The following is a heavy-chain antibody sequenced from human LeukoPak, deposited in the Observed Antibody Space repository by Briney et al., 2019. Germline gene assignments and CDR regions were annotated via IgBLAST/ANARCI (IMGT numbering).Heavy chain of an antibody. V-gene: IGHV3-7*03. CDR3: AKDYYDFWSGFGYFDY. CDR2: IKQDGSEK. CDR1: GFTFSSYW. J-gene: IGHJ4*02. Sequence: GGSLRLSCAASGFTFSSYWMSWVRQAPGKGLEWVGNIKQDGSEKYYVDYVKGRFTISRDDSENTLYLQMNSLRAEDTAVYYCAKDYYDFWSGFGYFDYWGQGTLVTVSS. D-gene: IGHD3-3*01.